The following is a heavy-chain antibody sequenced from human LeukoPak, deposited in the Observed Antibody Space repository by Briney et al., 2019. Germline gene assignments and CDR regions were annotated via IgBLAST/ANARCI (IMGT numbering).Heavy chain of an antibody. CDR3: ARGRDIEQVPGIATPLMSI. D-gene: IGHD2-2*01. V-gene: IGHV1-2*02. Sequence: APVKVSCKASGYTFTGYYMHWVRQAPGQGLEWMGWINPNGGGTSYAQKFQGRVTTTRDTSISTAYMELSRLTSDDTAVYYCARGRDIEQVPGIATPLMSIWSQGTMVTVSS. J-gene: IGHJ3*02. CDR2: INPNGGGT. CDR1: GYTFTGYY.